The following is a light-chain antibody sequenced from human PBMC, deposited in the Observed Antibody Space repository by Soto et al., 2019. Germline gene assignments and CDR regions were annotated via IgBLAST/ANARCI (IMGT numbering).Light chain of an antibody. CDR1: QSINIY. V-gene: IGKV1-39*01. Sequence: IKMNQSPSSLSASVGDRVTITCRASQSINIYLNWYQQKPGKAPRLLIYAASSLQSGIPSTFSGSGSGTDFTLTISSLQPEDFATYYCQHYNSYSEAFGQGTKVDIK. J-gene: IGKJ1*01. CDR2: AAS. CDR3: QHYNSYSEA.